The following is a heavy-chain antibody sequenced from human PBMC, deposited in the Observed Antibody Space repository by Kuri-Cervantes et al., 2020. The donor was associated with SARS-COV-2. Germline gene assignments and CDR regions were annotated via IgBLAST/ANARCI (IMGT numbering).Heavy chain of an antibody. CDR3: ARGNYDFWSGYYGDYFDY. Sequence: ASVKVSCKASGYTFTGYYMHWVRQAPGQGLEWMGWINPNSGDTNYAQKFQGRVTMTRDTSISTAYMELSRLRYDDTAVYYCARGNYDFWSGYYGDYFDYWGQGTLVTVSS. D-gene: IGHD3-3*01. CDR1: GYTFTGYY. V-gene: IGHV1-2*02. J-gene: IGHJ4*02. CDR2: INPNSGDT.